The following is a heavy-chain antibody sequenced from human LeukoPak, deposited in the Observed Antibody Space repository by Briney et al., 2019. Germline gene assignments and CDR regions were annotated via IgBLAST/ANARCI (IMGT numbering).Heavy chain of an antibody. CDR3: ASFELGSGSYPFDY. V-gene: IGHV1-69*05. D-gene: IGHD1-26*01. Sequence: SVKVSCKASGGTFSSYAISWVRQAPGQGLEWMGGIIPIFGTANYAQEFQGRVTITTDESTSTAYMELSSLRSDDTAVYYCASFELGSGSYPFDYWGQGTLVTVSS. J-gene: IGHJ4*02. CDR2: IIPIFGTA. CDR1: GGTFSSYA.